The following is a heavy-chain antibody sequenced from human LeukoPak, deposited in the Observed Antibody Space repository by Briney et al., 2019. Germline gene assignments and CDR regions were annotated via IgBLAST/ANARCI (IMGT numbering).Heavy chain of an antibody. D-gene: IGHD3-22*01. Sequence: GGSLRLSCAGSGFPFSSYWMTWVRQAPGKGLEWVANINQDGSEKSYVDSVKGRFTISRDNAKNTLYLQMNSLRAEDTAVYYCATYDSSGYYSPDAFDIWGQGTMVTVSS. CDR3: ATYDSSGYYSPDAFDI. CDR2: INQDGSEK. J-gene: IGHJ3*02. V-gene: IGHV3-7*01. CDR1: GFPFSSYW.